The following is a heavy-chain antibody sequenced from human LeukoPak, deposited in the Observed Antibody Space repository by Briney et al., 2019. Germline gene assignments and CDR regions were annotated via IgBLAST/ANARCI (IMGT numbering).Heavy chain of an antibody. D-gene: IGHD4-17*01. Sequence: PSETLSLTCTVSGGSISSSSYYWGWIRQPPGKGLEWIGSMYYSGSTYYNPSLKSRVTISVDTSKNQFSLKLNSVTAADTAVYYCASHTVTRSYFDYWGQGTLVTVSS. CDR3: ASHTVTRSYFDY. V-gene: IGHV4-39*01. CDR2: MYYSGST. J-gene: IGHJ4*02. CDR1: GGSISSSSYY.